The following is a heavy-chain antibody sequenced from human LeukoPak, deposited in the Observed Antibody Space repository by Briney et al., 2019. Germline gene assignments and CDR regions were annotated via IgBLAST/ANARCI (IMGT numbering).Heavy chain of an antibody. Sequence: SETLSLTCTVSGGSISSSSYYWGWIRQPPGKGLEWIGSIYYSGSTYYNPSLKSRVTISVDTSKNQFSLKLSSVTAADTALYYCARDRVVVVPRRKYYFDYWGQGTLVTVSS. CDR2: IYYSGST. CDR3: ARDRVVVVPRRKYYFDY. V-gene: IGHV4-39*07. CDR1: GGSISSSSYY. J-gene: IGHJ4*02. D-gene: IGHD2-21*01.